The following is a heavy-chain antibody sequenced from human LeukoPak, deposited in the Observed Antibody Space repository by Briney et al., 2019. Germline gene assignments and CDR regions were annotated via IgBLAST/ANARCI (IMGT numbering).Heavy chain of an antibody. V-gene: IGHV3-48*03. CDR1: GFSFSSYE. CDR2: ISSSGSTI. Sequence: PGGSLRLSCAASGFSFSSYEMNWVRQAPGKGLEWVSYISSSGSTIYYADSVKGRFTISRDNAKNSLYLQMNSLRAEDTAVYYCARDRFWAAVAMMYFDYWGQGTLVTVSS. CDR3: ARDRFWAAVAMMYFDY. D-gene: IGHD6-19*01. J-gene: IGHJ4*02.